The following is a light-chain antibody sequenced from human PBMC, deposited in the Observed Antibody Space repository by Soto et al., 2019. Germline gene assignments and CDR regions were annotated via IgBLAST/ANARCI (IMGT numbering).Light chain of an antibody. V-gene: IGKV3-15*01. CDR3: QQYNDWPPLT. CDR1: QSVSSN. Sequence: EVVMTQSPATLSVCPGERATLSCRASQSVSSNLAWYQQKPGQAPRLLIYGASTRATGIPARFSGSGSGTEFTLTITSLQSEDFALYFCQQYNDWPPLTFGGGTKVDVK. J-gene: IGKJ4*01. CDR2: GAS.